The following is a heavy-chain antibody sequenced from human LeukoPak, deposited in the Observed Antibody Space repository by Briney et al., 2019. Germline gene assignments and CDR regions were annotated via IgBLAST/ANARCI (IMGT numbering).Heavy chain of an antibody. Sequence: SETLSLTCSVYGASISSDYWSWIRQPPGKGLEWIGFIYYTGSTSYNPSLKSRVTISVDTSKNQFSLQLNSVTAADTAVYYCARTPPRYSSTWSLGYFGYWGQGTLVTVSS. CDR2: IYYTGST. D-gene: IGHD6-13*01. V-gene: IGHV4-59*01. J-gene: IGHJ4*02. CDR3: ARTPPRYSSTWSLGYFGY. CDR1: GASISSDY.